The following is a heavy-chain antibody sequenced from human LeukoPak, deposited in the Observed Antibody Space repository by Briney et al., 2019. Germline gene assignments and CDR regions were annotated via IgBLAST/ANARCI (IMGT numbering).Heavy chain of an antibody. V-gene: IGHV3-30*02. CDR3: AKDRYCSSTSCYPYYYYYYMDV. D-gene: IGHD2-2*01. CDR2: IRYDGSNK. J-gene: IGHJ6*03. Sequence: PGGSLRLSCAASGFTFSSYGMHWVRQAPGKGLEWVAFIRYDGSNKYYADSVKGRFTISRDNSKNTLYLQMNSLRAEDTAVYYSAKDRYCSSTSCYPYYYYYYMDVWGKGTTVTVSS. CDR1: GFTFSSYG.